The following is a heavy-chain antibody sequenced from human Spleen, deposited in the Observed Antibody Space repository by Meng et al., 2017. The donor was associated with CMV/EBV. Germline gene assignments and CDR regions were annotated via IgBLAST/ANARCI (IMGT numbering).Heavy chain of an antibody. CDR2: IYSGDSDT. J-gene: IGHJ4*02. Sequence: KVSCKGSGYTFTNYWIGWVRQMPGKGLEWMGIIYSGDSDTRYSPSVQGQVTISADKSTSTAHLQWSSLKASDTAMYYCARSATGSSSSPFAYWGQGTLVTVSS. V-gene: IGHV5-51*01. D-gene: IGHD6-6*01. CDR1: GYTFTNYW. CDR3: ARSATGSSSSPFAY.